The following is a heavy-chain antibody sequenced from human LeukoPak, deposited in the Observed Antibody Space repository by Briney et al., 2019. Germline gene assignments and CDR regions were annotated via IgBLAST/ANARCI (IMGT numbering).Heavy chain of an antibody. CDR3: ARAGYSYADGY. V-gene: IGHV1-69*05. CDR2: IIPVFGTA. D-gene: IGHD5-18*01. Sequence: ASVKVSCKASGGTLRSYAITWVRQAPGQGLEWIGGIIPVFGTATYAQKFQGRVTITTDESTSTVYMELSSLTSEDTAVYYCARAGYSYADGYWGQGTLVTVSS. J-gene: IGHJ4*02. CDR1: GGTLRSYA.